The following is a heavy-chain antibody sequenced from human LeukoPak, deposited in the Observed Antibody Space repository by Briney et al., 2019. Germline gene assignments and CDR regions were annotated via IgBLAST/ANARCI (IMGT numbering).Heavy chain of an antibody. CDR1: GFTFSSYA. CDR2: ISYDGSNK. CDR3: ARGSLWLQLDY. D-gene: IGHD5-24*01. V-gene: IGHV3-30-3*01. Sequence: PGGSLRLSCAASGFTFSSYAMHWVRQAPGKGLEWVAVISYDGSNKYYADSVKGRFTISRANSKNTLYLQMNSLRAEDTAVYYCARGSLWLQLDYWGQGTLVTVSS. J-gene: IGHJ4*02.